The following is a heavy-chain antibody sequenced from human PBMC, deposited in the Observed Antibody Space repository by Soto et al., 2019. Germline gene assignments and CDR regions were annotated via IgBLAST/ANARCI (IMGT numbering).Heavy chain of an antibody. CDR3: ASSRDGYNPESYFDY. CDR2: INPSGGST. J-gene: IGHJ4*02. V-gene: IGHV1-46*01. D-gene: IGHD5-12*01. Sequence: ASVKVSCKASGYTFTSYYMHWVRQAPGQGLEWMGIINPSGGSTSYAQKFQGRVTMTRDTSTSTVYMELSSLRSEDTAVYYCASSRDGYNPESYFDYRGQGTLVTVSS. CDR1: GYTFTSYY.